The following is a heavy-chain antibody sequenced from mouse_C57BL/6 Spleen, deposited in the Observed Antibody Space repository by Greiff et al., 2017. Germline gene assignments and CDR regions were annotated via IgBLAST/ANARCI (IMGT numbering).Heavy chain of an antibody. V-gene: IGHV5-9*01. CDR1: GFTFSSYT. CDR2: ISGGGGNT. CDR3: ARHDGGFAY. D-gene: IGHD2-3*01. Sequence: EVMLVESGGGLVKPGGSLKLSCAASGFTFSSYTMSWVRQTPEKRLEWVATISGGGGNTYYPDSVKGRFTISRDNAKNTLYLQMSSLRSEDTALYYCARHDGGFAYWGQGTLVTVSA. J-gene: IGHJ3*01.